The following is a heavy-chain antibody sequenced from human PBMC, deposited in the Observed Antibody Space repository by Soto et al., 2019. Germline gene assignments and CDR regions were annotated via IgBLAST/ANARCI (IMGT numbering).Heavy chain of an antibody. J-gene: IGHJ3*02. CDR2: IKQDGSVN. CDR3: ARVRTAISVDAFDI. CDR1: GFTFSTYW. D-gene: IGHD2-21*02. V-gene: IGHV3-7*03. Sequence: GGSLRLSCAASGFTFSTYWMTWVRQAPGKGLEWVANIKQDGSVNYYVDSVKGRFTISRDNAKNSLYLHMNSLRAEDTALYYCARVRTAISVDAFDIWGQGTMVTVSS.